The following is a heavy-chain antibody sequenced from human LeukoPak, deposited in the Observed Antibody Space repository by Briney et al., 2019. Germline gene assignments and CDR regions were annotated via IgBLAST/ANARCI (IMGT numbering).Heavy chain of an antibody. D-gene: IGHD5-18*01. V-gene: IGHV3-7*01. CDR2: IKQDGSEK. J-gene: IGHJ4*02. CDR3: ARGWIQLWPFDY. CDR1: GFIFSSYW. Sequence: GGPLRLSCTASGFIFSSYWMSWVRQAPGKGLEWVANIKQDGSEKYYVDSVKGRFTISRDNAKNSLYLQMNSLRAEDTAVYYCARGWIQLWPFDYWGQGTLVTVSS.